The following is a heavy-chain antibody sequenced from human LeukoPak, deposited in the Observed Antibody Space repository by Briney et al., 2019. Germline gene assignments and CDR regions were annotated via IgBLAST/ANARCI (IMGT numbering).Heavy chain of an antibody. V-gene: IGHV4-39*01. CDR3: ARLEAAEIDY. Sequence: SGTLSLTCTVSGGSISSSSYCWGWIRQPPGKGLEWIGSIYYSGSTYYNPSLKSRVTISVDTSKNQFSLKLSSVTAADTAVYYCARLEAAEIDYWGQGTLVTVSS. J-gene: IGHJ4*02. CDR1: GGSISSSSYC. CDR2: IYYSGST. D-gene: IGHD6-13*01.